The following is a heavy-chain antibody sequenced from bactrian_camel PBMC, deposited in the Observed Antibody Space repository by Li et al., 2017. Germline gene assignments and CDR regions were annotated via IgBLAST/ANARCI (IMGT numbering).Heavy chain of an antibody. CDR2: IYTTAENT. V-gene: IGHV3S40*01. CDR1: GYTHSTDI. D-gene: IGHD6*01. CDR3: AADARQYAGSWRSLVADSFDY. J-gene: IGHJ4*01. Sequence: VQLVESGGGSVPAGGSLRLSCAASGYTHSTDIIAWFRQGPGKEREGVAVIYTTAENTYYADSVKGRFSISRDNNEGTVFLQLNRLKPEDTAMYYCAADARQYAGSWRSLVADSFDYWGQGTQVTVS.